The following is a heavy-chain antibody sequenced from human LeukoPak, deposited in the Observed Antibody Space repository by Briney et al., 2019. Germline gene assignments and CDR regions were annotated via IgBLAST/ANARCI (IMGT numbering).Heavy chain of an antibody. CDR3: GRGHWGLDY. CDR1: GGSFSGYC. Sequence: LSLTCAVYGGSFSGYCWSWIRQPPGKGLEWVSYISNSGNTIYYADSVKGRFTISRDNAMSSLYLQMNSLRAEDTAVYYCGRGHWGLDYWGQGTLVTVSS. D-gene: IGHD7-27*01. J-gene: IGHJ4*02. V-gene: IGHV3-11*04. CDR2: ISNSGNTI.